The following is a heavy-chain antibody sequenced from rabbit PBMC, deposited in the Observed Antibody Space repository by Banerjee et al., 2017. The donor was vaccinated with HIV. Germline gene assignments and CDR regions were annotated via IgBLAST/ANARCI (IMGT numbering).Heavy chain of an antibody. CDR2: IYAVAGAT. V-gene: IGHV1S7*01. CDR3: ARAAGYAGYGYATGFNL. J-gene: IGHJ4*01. Sequence: QLVESGGGLVTLGGSLKLSCKASGIAFSPFAISWVRQAPGKGLEWIACIYAVAGATDYASWVNGRFTISLDNAQNAVFLQMTSLTAADTATYFCARAAGYAGYGYATGFNLWGPGTLVTVS. D-gene: IGHD6-1*01. CDR1: GIAFSPFA.